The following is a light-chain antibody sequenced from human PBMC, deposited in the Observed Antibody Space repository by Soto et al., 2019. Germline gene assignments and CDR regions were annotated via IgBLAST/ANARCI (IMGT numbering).Light chain of an antibody. CDR3: QQSYSTTWT. Sequence: DIQMTQSPSSLSASVGDRVTITCRASQGISTYLNCYQQKPGKAPKFLIYAASSLQSGVPSRFSGSGSETDFTLTISSLQPEDFATYSCQQSYSTTWTFGQGTKVDIK. V-gene: IGKV1-39*01. CDR1: QGISTY. J-gene: IGKJ1*01. CDR2: AAS.